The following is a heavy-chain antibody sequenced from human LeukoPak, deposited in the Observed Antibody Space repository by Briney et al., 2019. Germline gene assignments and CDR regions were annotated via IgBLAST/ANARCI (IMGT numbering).Heavy chain of an antibody. D-gene: IGHD3-10*01. CDR2: IKQDGSEK. CDR3: AKDIGSGSYYYFDY. CDR1: GFTFSSYA. J-gene: IGHJ4*02. V-gene: IGHV3-7*03. Sequence: GGSLRLSCAASGFTFSSYAMSWVRQAPGKGLEWVANIKQDGSEKYYVDSVKGRFTISRDNAKNSLYLQMNSLRAEDTALYYCAKDIGSGSYYYFDYWGQGTLVTVSS.